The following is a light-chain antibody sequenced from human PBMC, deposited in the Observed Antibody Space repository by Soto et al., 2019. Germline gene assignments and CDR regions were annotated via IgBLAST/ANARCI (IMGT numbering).Light chain of an antibody. V-gene: IGKV1-9*01. CDR1: QDIRSS. CDR2: TVS. J-gene: IGKJ4*01. CDR3: GKCTSFPFT. Sequence: MQLTQSPSLLYAAVGDRLTITSRASQDIRSSLAWYQQKPGKATNLINYTVSTLQSSAPSTFSGSSSGTKCTLTIDSLQAKGYTTYDFGKCTSFPFTVGGENKV.